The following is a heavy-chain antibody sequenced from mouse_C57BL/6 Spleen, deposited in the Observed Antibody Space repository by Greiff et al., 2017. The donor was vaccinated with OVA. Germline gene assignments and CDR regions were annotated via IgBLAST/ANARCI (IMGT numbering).Heavy chain of an antibody. D-gene: IGHD2-13*01. CDR2: ISSGSSTI. V-gene: IGHV5-17*01. CDR1: GFTFSDYG. CDR3: ARRYSDYVPYYFDY. J-gene: IGHJ2*01. Sequence: EVMLVESGGGLVKPGGSLKLSCAASGFTFSDYGMHWVRQAPEKGLEWVAYISSGSSTIYYADTVKGRFTISRDNAKNTLFMPMTSLRSEDTAMYYCARRYSDYVPYYFDYWGQGTTLTVSS.